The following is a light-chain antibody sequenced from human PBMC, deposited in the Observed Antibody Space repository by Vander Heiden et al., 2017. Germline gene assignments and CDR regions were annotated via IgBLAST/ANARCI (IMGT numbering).Light chain of an antibody. CDR2: GAS. Sequence: EIAITQSPAPLSLSPGERATLSCRASQSVGSSLAWYQQKPGQAPRLLIHGASSRATGIPARFSGGGSGTEFTLTISSLQSEDFAVYYCQQYDNGPPWTFGQGTKVEIK. CDR1: QSVGSS. V-gene: IGKV3-15*01. CDR3: QQYDNGPPWT. J-gene: IGKJ1*01.